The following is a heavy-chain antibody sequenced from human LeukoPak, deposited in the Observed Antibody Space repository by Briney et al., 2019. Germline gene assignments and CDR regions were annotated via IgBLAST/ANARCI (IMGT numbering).Heavy chain of an antibody. CDR1: GGSISSSSYY. V-gene: IGHV4-39*01. J-gene: IGHJ5*02. D-gene: IGHD4-23*01. CDR3: ARGYGGNSITRGFRTTHNWFDP. CDR2: TYYSGST. Sequence: PSETLSLTCTVSGGSISSSSYYGGWTRRPPGKGLEWIGGTYYSGSTYYNPSLKSRVTISVDTSKNQFSLKLSSVTAADTAVYYCARGYGGNSITRGFRTTHNWFDPWGQGTLVTVSS.